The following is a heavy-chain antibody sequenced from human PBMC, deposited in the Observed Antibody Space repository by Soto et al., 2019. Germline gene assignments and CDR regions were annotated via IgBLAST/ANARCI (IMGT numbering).Heavy chain of an antibody. CDR2: IIPIFGTA. V-gene: IGHV1-69*12. D-gene: IGHD3-22*01. J-gene: IGHJ6*01. CDR1: GGTFSSYA. Sequence: QVQLVQSGAEVKKPGSSVKVSCKASGGTFSSYAISWVRQAPGQGLEWMGGIIPIFGTANYAQKFQGRVTITADEXPXXAYRELSSMRSEDTDVYYCARPKYYDSRYNYGMVVWGQGTTVTVSS. CDR3: ARPKYYDSRYNYGMVV.